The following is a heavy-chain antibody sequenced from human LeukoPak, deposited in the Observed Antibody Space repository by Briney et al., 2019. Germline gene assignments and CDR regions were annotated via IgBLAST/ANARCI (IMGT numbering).Heavy chain of an antibody. CDR3: ARYYYDSSGYYYGHDY. Sequence: ASVKVSCKASGYTFTGYYMHWVRQAPGQGLEWMGCISAHNGNTNYAQKLQGRVTMTTDTSTSTAYMELRSLRSDDTAVYYCARYYYDSSGYYYGHDYWGQGTLVTVSS. D-gene: IGHD3-22*01. CDR2: ISAHNGNT. V-gene: IGHV1-18*04. J-gene: IGHJ4*02. CDR1: GYTFTGYY.